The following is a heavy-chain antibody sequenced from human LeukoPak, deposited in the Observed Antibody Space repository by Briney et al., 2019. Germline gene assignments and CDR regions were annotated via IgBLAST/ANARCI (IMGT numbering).Heavy chain of an antibody. Sequence: SVKVSCKASGGTFSSYAISWVRQAPGQGLEWMGRIIPFLGIANYAQKFQGRVTITADKSTSTAYMELSSLRSEDTAVYYCARETPYYDILTGPPGGYFDYWGQGTLVTVSS. J-gene: IGHJ4*02. V-gene: IGHV1-69*04. CDR3: ARETPYYDILTGPPGGYFDY. CDR1: GGTFSSYA. CDR2: IIPFLGIA. D-gene: IGHD3-9*01.